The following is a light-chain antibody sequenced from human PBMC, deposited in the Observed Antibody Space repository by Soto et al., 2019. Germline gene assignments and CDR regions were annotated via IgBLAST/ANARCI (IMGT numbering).Light chain of an antibody. CDR3: HQTYSTPRT. CDR1: QSISSY. Sequence: DIQMTQSPSSLSASVGDRVTLTCRASQSISSYLNWYQQEPGKAPKLLIYAASTLQRGVPSKYTGSGSGTDFTLTISSLQPEDFATYYCHQTYSTPRTFGHGTKVEIK. J-gene: IGKJ1*01. CDR2: AAS. V-gene: IGKV1-39*01.